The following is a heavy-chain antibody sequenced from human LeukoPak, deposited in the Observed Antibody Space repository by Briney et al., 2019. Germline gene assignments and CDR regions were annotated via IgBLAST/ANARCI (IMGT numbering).Heavy chain of an antibody. CDR3: ARGRGVDF. CDR1: GFTFDDYT. V-gene: IGHV3-43*01. CDR2: ISWDGGST. Sequence: GGSLRLSCAASGFTFDDYTMHWVRQAPGKGLEWVSLISWDGGSTYYADSVKGRFTISRDNAENSLYLQMNSLGGEDTAIYYCARGRGVDFWGQGTLVTVSS. J-gene: IGHJ4*02. D-gene: IGHD1-26*01.